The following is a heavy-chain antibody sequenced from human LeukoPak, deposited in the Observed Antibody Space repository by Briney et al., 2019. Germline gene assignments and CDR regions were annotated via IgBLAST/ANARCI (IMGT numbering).Heavy chain of an antibody. D-gene: IGHD3-3*01. Sequence: GGSLRLSCAASGFTFRSYGMHWVRQAPGKGLEWVAFIRYDGSNKYYADSVKGRFTISRDNSKNTLYLQMNSLRAEDTAVYYCAGFDDFWSGYTPQGAFDIWGQGTMVTVSS. CDR2: IRYDGSNK. CDR1: GFTFRSYG. J-gene: IGHJ3*02. V-gene: IGHV3-30*02. CDR3: AGFDDFWSGYTPQGAFDI.